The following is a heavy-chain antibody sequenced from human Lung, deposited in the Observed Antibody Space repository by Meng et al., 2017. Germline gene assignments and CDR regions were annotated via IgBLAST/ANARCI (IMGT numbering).Heavy chain of an antibody. J-gene: IGHJ4*02. Sequence: VQSGVEVKKPGAPVKVPCKSSDYTFTGYGVSWVRQAPGQGLEWMAWLGAHDGDRSHAPRFQGRVTVTADRLTATSFMELRNLRYDDTAVYYCARGTPGRSYSDFWGQGTLVTVSS. CDR2: LGAHDGDR. D-gene: IGHD3-10*01. CDR1: DYTFTGYG. CDR3: ARGTPGRSYSDF. V-gene: IGHV1-18*04.